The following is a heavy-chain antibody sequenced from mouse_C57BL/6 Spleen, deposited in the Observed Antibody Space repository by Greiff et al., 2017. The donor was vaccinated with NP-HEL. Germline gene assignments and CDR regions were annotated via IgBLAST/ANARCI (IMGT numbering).Heavy chain of an antibody. CDR1: GYTFTSYW. J-gene: IGHJ1*03. V-gene: IGHV1-52*01. D-gene: IGHD1-1*01. CDR2: IDPSDSET. CDR3: ARETTVVAPYFDV. Sequence: QVQLQQPGAKLVRPGSSVKLSCKASGYTFTSYWMHWVKQRPIQGLEWIGNIDPSDSETHYNQKFKDKATLTVDKSSSTAYMQLSSLTSEDSAVYYCARETTVVAPYFDVWGTGTTVTVSS.